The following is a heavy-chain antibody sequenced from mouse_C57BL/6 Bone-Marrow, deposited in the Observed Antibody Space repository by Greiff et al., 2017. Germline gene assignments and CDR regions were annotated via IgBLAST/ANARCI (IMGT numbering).Heavy chain of an antibody. V-gene: IGHV1-15*01. J-gene: IGHJ4*01. CDR1: GYTFTDYE. D-gene: IGHD4-1*01. Sequence: VQLQESGAELVRPGASVTLSCKASGYTFTDYEMHWVKQTPVHGLEWIGAIDPETGGTAYNQKFKGKAILTADKSSSTAYMELRSLTSEDSAVYYCTRRGANWDAMDYWGQGTSVTVSA. CDR3: TRRGANWDAMDY. CDR2: IDPETGGT.